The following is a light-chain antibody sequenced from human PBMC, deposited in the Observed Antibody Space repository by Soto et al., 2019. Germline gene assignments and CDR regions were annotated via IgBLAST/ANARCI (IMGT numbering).Light chain of an antibody. CDR3: QQSNSYPWT. CDR2: RAS. Sequence: DIQMTQSPSTLSASAGDRVTISCGASQSISPYLAWYQQKPGKAPKLLIYRASSLQSGVPSRFSGSGSGTEFTLTISSLQPDDFATYYCQQSNSYPWTFGQGTKVDIK. CDR1: QSISPY. J-gene: IGKJ1*01. V-gene: IGKV1-5*03.